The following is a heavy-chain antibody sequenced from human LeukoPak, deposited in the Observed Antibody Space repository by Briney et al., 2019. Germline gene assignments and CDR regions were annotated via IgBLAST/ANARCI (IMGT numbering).Heavy chain of an antibody. CDR1: GGTFSSYA. Sequence: GASVKVSCRASGGTFSSYAISWVRQAPGQGLEWMGRIIPIFGTANYAQKFQGRVTITTDESTSTAYMELSSLRSEDTAVYYCARELDRNWFDPWGQGTLVTVSS. D-gene: IGHD1-1*01. CDR3: ARELDRNWFDP. V-gene: IGHV1-69*05. CDR2: IIPIFGTA. J-gene: IGHJ5*02.